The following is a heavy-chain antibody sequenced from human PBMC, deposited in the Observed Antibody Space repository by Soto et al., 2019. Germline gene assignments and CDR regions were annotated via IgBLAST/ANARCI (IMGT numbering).Heavy chain of an antibody. CDR1: GFTFSSYS. CDR3: ARDRGVVGSSTTLNWFDP. D-gene: IGHD2-2*01. Sequence: GGSLRLSCAASGFTFSSYSMNWVRQAPGKGLEWVSSISSSSSYIYYADSVKGRFTISRDNAKNSLYLQMNSLRAEDTAVYYCARDRGVVGSSTTLNWFDPWGQGTLVTVSS. CDR2: ISSSSSYI. J-gene: IGHJ5*02. V-gene: IGHV3-21*01.